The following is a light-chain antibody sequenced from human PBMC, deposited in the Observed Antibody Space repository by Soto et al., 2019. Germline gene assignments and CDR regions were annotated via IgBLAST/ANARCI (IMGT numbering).Light chain of an antibody. Sequence: QAVVTQPPSASGTPGQRVTISCSGSSSNIGSNYVYWYQQLPGTAPQLLIYRNNQRPSGVPDRFSGSKSGTSASLAISALRSEDEADYYCTVWDDSLRGRLFGGGTKVTVL. CDR2: RNN. J-gene: IGLJ2*01. CDR3: TVWDDSLRGRL. V-gene: IGLV1-47*01. CDR1: SSNIGSNY.